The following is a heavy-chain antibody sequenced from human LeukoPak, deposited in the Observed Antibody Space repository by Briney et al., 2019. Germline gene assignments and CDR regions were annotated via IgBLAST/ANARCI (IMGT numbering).Heavy chain of an antibody. V-gene: IGHV3-30-3*01. D-gene: IGHD3-3*01. CDR2: LSSDGVDK. Sequence: GGSLRLSCAASGFTFSSYVMHWVRQTPGKGLEWVAILSSDGVDKRYADSVQGRFTVSRDNFKNTLYLQMNSLRAEDTAIYYCARDPGTIFDVLKYHFDNWGQGTLVTVSS. J-gene: IGHJ4*02. CDR1: GFTFSSYV. CDR3: ARDPGTIFDVLKYHFDN.